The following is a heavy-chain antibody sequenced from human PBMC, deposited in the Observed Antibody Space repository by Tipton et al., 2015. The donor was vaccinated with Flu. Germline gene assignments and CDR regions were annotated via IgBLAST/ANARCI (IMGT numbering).Heavy chain of an antibody. CDR1: GSSISSPYY. J-gene: IGHJ4*02. CDR2: LFAGGRT. Sequence: TLSLTCAVSGSSISSPYYWGWIRQPPGKGLEWVGYLFAGGRTTYDPSLKSRVTISVDTSKNQFSLKVTSVTAADSAVYYCARRGTGTGLADWGQGTLVTVSS. CDR3: ARRGTGTGLAD. V-gene: IGHV4-59*13. D-gene: IGHD3/OR15-3a*01.